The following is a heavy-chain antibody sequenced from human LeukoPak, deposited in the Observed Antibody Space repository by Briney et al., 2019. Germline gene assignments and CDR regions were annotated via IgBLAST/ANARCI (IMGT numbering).Heavy chain of an antibody. CDR1: GFTFSSYS. J-gene: IGHJ4*02. Sequence: KSGGSLRLSCAASGFTFSSYSMNWVRQAPGKGLEWVSSISSSSSYIYYADSVKGRFTISRDNAKNSLYLQMNSLRAEDTAVYYCASSLGSKGFDYWGQGTLVTVSS. V-gene: IGHV3-21*01. CDR3: ASSLGSKGFDY. D-gene: IGHD7-27*01. CDR2: ISSSSSYI.